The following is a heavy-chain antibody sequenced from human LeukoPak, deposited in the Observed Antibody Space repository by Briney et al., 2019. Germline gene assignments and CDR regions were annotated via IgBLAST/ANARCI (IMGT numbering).Heavy chain of an antibody. CDR2: ISYGGSNK. J-gene: IGHJ4*02. Sequence: GGSLRLSCAASGFTFSSYAMHWVRQAPGKGLEWVAVISYGGSNKYYADSVKGRFTISRDNSKNTLYLQMNNVRAEDTAIYYCARVACSSTSCPDYWGQGTLVTVSS. CDR3: ARVACSSTSCPDY. D-gene: IGHD2-2*01. V-gene: IGHV3-30*04. CDR1: GFTFSSYA.